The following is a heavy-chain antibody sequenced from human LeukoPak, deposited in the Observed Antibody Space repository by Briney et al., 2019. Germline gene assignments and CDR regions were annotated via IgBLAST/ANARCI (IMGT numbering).Heavy chain of an antibody. CDR2: IYHSGST. CDR1: DYSITSDYD. Sequence: SETLSLTCAVSDYSITSDYDWSWIRQPPGKGLEWIGSIYHSGSTYYNPSLKSRVTISVDTSKNQFSLRLTSVTAADTAVYYCAREGSTSGTNWFDPWGQGTLVTVSS. CDR3: AREGSTSGTNWFDP. D-gene: IGHD3-10*01. V-gene: IGHV4-38-2*02. J-gene: IGHJ5*02.